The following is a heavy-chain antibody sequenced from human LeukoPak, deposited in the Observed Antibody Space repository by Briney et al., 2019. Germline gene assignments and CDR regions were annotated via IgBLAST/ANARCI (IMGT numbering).Heavy chain of an antibody. CDR2: IYDSGST. Sequence: PSETLSLTCTVSGGSISSYYWSWIRQPPGKGLEWIGNIYDSGSTNYNPSIKSRVTISVDTSKNQCSLKLSSVTAADTAVYYCARQSISGSSLSYFDYWGQGTLVNVSS. CDR3: ARQSISGSSLSYFDY. CDR1: GGSISSYY. J-gene: IGHJ4*02. V-gene: IGHV4-59*01. D-gene: IGHD3-22*01.